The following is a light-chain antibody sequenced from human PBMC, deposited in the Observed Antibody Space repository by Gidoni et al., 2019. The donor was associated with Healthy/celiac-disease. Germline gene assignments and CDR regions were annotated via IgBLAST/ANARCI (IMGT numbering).Light chain of an antibody. CDR3: QQYDNLPTIT. Sequence: DIQMTQSPSSLSASVGDRVTITCQASQDISNYLNWYQQKPGKAPKLLIYDASNLETGVPSSFSGSGSGTDFTFTISSLQPEDIATYYCQQYDNLPTITFGQXTRLEIK. J-gene: IGKJ5*01. V-gene: IGKV1-33*01. CDR1: QDISNY. CDR2: DAS.